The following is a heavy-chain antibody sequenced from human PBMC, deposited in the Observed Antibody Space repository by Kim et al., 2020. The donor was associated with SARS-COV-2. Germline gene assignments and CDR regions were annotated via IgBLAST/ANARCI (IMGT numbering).Heavy chain of an antibody. D-gene: IGHD3-10*01. Sequence: SETLSLTCSVSGYSISSDYYWGWIRQPPGKGLEWIGSMFHRGNTYYNPSLKSRVTISIDTSENQFSLKLNSVTAADTAVYFCAAEVRGVIYGFDPWGQGTLVTVSS. CDR1: GYSISSDYY. V-gene: IGHV4-38-2*02. CDR2: MFHRGNT. CDR3: AAEVRGVIYGFDP. J-gene: IGHJ5*02.